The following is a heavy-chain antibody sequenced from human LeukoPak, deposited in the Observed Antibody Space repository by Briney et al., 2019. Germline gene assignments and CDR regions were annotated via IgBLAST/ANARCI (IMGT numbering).Heavy chain of an antibody. CDR1: GFTFNNYA. V-gene: IGHV3-23*01. Sequence: PGGSLRLSCEASGFTFNNYAMSWVRQTPGKGLEWVAATVGGRPDTYHADSVKGRFTVSRDDSRSTLFLQMNSLRVEDTAVYYCTKAPLRSCSGAFCYPFDYRGQGTLVTVSS. CDR3: TKAPLRSCSGAFCYPFDY. J-gene: IGHJ4*02. D-gene: IGHD2-8*02. CDR2: TVGGRPDT.